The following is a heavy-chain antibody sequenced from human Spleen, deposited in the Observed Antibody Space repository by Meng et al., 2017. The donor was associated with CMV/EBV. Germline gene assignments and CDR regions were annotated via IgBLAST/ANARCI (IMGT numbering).Heavy chain of an antibody. CDR3: ASVKVVPDSYYYYGMDV. V-gene: IGHV4-39*07. D-gene: IGHD2-21*01. CDR1: GGSISSSTYY. Sequence: SETLSLTCTVSGGSISSSTYYWGWIRQPPGKGLEWIGSMYYSGSTFYNPSLKSRVTISVDTSKNHFSLRLRSVTAADTAVYYCASVKVVPDSYYYYGMDVWGQGTTVTVSS. CDR2: MYYSGST. J-gene: IGHJ6*02.